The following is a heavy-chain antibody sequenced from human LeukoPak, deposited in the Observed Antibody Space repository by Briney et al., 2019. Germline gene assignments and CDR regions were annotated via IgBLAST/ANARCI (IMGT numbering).Heavy chain of an antibody. CDR2: ISISSVYI. J-gene: IGHJ4*02. D-gene: IGHD6-13*01. CDR3: ARGSSSWDYFDY. V-gene: IGHV3-21*01. CDR1: GLTFSRYS. Sequence: KTGGSLRLSCAAPGLTFSRYSMNWVRQALGKGLEWVSSISISSVYIYYADSVKGRFTIYRDNAKNLLYLQRNSRGAEDTVVYYCARGSSSWDYFDYWGQGTLVTVSS.